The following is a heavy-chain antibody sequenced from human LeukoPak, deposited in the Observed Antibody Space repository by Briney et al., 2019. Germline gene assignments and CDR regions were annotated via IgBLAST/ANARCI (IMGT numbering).Heavy chain of an antibody. Sequence: PGGSLRLSCAASGFTFSIYGMHWVRQAPGKGLEWVAVIWYDGSNKYYADSVKGRFTISRDNSKNTLYLQMNSLRAEDTAVYYCARAEGYCSSTSCYYYYGMDVWGQGTTVTVSS. J-gene: IGHJ6*02. CDR1: GFTFSIYG. CDR3: ARAEGYCSSTSCYYYYGMDV. D-gene: IGHD2-2*01. CDR2: IWYDGSNK. V-gene: IGHV3-33*01.